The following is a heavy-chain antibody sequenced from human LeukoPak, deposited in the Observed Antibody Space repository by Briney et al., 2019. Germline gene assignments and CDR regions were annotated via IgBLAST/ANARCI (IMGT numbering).Heavy chain of an antibody. CDR1: GFTFSSYA. V-gene: IGHV3-30*04. J-gene: IGHJ6*02. CDR3: ARDQAYDILTDYYYYGMDV. CDR2: ISYDGSNK. Sequence: GGSLRLSCAASGFTFSSYAMHWVRQAPGKGLEWVAVISYDGSNKYYADSVKGRFTISRDNSKNTLYLQMNSLRAEDTAVYYCARDQAYDILTDYYYYGMDVWGQGTTVTVSS. D-gene: IGHD3-9*01.